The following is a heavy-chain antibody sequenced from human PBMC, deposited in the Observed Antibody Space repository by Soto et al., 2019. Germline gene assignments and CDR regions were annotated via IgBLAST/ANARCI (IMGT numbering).Heavy chain of an antibody. V-gene: IGHV3-13*01. CDR1: GFTFSSYD. Sequence: HPGGSLRLSCAASGFTFSSYDMHWVRQATGKGLEWVSAIGTAGDTYYPGSVKGRFTISRENAKNSLYLQMNSLRAGDTAVYYCARARVATIDYYYYMDVWGKGTTVTVS. J-gene: IGHJ6*03. CDR2: IGTAGDT. CDR3: ARARVATIDYYYYMDV. D-gene: IGHD5-12*01.